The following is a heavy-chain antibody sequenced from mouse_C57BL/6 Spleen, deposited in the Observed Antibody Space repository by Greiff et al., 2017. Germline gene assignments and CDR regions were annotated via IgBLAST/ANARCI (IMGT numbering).Heavy chain of an antibody. CDR1: GFTFSSYA. J-gene: IGHJ2*01. CDR2: ISDGGSYT. Sequence: EVQLVESGGGLVKPGGSLKLSCAASGFTFSSYAMSWVRQTPEKRLEWVATISDGGSYTYYPDNVKGRFTISRDNAKNNLYLQMSHLKSEDTAMYYCARDCNFDYWGQGTTLTVSS. CDR3: ARDCNFDY. V-gene: IGHV5-4*01.